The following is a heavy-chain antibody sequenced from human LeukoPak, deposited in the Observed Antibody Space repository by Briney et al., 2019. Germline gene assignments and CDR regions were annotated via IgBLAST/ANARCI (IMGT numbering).Heavy chain of an antibody. CDR2: INPNSGGT. CDR3: ARRDFTMTLDL. CDR1: GYTFTGYY. Sequence: ASVKVSRKASGYTFTGYYMHWVRQAPGQGLEWMGRINPNSGGTNYAQKFQGRVTMTRDTSISTAYMELSRLRSDDTAVYYCARRDFTMTLDLWGRGTLVTVSS. J-gene: IGHJ2*01. V-gene: IGHV1-2*06. D-gene: IGHD3-22*01.